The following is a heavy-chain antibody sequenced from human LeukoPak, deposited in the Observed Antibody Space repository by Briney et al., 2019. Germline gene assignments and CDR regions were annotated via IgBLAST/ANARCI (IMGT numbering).Heavy chain of an antibody. V-gene: IGHV4-59*08. CDR2: IYYSGST. J-gene: IGHJ4*02. Sequence: SETLSLTCTVSGGSISSYYWSWIRQPPGKGLEWIGYIYYSGSTNYNPSLKSGVTISVDTSKNQFSLKLSSVTAADTAVYYCARQLVSGRDDPFDYWGQGTLVTVSS. CDR1: GGSISSYY. CDR3: ARQLVSGRDDPFDY. D-gene: IGHD1-26*01.